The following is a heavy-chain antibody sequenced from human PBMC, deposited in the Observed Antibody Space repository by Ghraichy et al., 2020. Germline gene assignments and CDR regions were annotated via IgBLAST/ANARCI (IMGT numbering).Heavy chain of an antibody. Sequence: SGPTLVKPTQTLTLTCTFSGFSLSTSGMCVSWIRQPPGKALEYLARIDWDDDKYYRTSLKTRLTISKDTSKNQVVLTMTNMDPVDTATYYCARVLMVRGITYPYFDKWGQGILVTVSS. J-gene: IGHJ4*02. CDR3: ARVLMVRGITYPYFDK. CDR1: GFSLSTSGMC. D-gene: IGHD3-10*01. V-gene: IGHV2-70*11. CDR2: IDWDDDK.